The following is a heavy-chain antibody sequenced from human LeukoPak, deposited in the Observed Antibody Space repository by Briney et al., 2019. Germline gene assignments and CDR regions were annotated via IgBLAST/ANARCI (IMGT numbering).Heavy chain of an antibody. D-gene: IGHD1-1*01. CDR1: GFTFSSYG. CDR2: ISYDGSNK. CDR3: AKPTGDLPPFDY. J-gene: IGHJ4*02. V-gene: IGHV3-30*18. Sequence: PGRSLRLSCAASGFTFSSYGMHWVRQAPGKGLEWVAVISYDGSNKYYADSVKGRFTISRDNSKNTLYLQMNSLRAEDTAVYYCAKPTGDLPPFDYWGQGTLVTVSS.